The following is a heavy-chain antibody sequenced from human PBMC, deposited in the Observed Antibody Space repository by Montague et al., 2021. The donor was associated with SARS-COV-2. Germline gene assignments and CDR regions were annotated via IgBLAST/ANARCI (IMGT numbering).Heavy chain of an antibody. CDR3: ASRGAGWFGSNPERFDY. V-gene: IGHV4-4*02. CDR1: GGSISSSNW. Sequence: SETLSLTCAVPGGSISSSNWWSWVRQPPGKGLEWIGEIYHSGSTXYDPSLKSRVTISVDKSKNQFSLKLSSVTAAYTAVYYCASRGAGWFGSNPERFDYWGQGTLVTVSS. D-gene: IGHD3-10*01. CDR2: IYHSGST. J-gene: IGHJ4*02.